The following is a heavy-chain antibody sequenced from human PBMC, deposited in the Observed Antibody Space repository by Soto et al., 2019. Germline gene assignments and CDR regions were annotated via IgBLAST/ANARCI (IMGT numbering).Heavy chain of an antibody. CDR1: GGSISSYY. D-gene: IGHD3-3*01. J-gene: IGHJ6*03. V-gene: IGHV4-59*01. Sequence: PSETLSLTCTVSGGSISSYYWGWIRQPPGKGLEWIGYIYYSGSTNYNPSLKSQVTISVDTSKNQFSLKLSSVTAADTAVYYCARVNTYYDFWSGYTNYYYMDVWGKGTTVTVSS. CDR2: IYYSGST. CDR3: ARVNTYYDFWSGYTNYYYMDV.